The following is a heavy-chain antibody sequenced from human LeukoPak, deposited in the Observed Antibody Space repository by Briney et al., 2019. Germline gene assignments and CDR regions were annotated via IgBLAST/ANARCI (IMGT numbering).Heavy chain of an antibody. V-gene: IGHV4-38-2*01. CDR1: GFTVSNYY. Sequence: GSLRLSCAASGFTVSNYYMRWVRQAPGKGLEWVGSIYHSGSTYYNPALKSRGTTSVATSKNQFSLKLSSVTAADTDVYYCARGPLYYYDSSGYYNYWGQGTLVTVSS. CDR2: IYHSGST. J-gene: IGHJ4*02. D-gene: IGHD3-22*01. CDR3: ARGPLYYYDSSGYYNY.